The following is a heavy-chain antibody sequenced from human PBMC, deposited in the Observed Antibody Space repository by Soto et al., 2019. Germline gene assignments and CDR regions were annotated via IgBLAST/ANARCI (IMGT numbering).Heavy chain of an antibody. J-gene: IGHJ4*02. Sequence: SETLSLTCAVYGGSFSGYYWSWIRQPPGKGLEWIGEINHSGSTNYNPSLKSRVTISVDTSKNQFSLKLSSVTAADTAVYYCARGRRGLGRGVIITWDYWGQGTLVTVSS. CDR1: GGSFSGYY. CDR3: ARGRRGLGRGVIITWDY. D-gene: IGHD3-10*01. V-gene: IGHV4-34*01. CDR2: INHSGST.